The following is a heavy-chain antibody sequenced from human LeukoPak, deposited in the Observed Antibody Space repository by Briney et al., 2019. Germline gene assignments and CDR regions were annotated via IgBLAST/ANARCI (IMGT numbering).Heavy chain of an antibody. CDR2: ISYDGSIK. V-gene: IGHV3-30*18. CDR1: GFTFSKYS. J-gene: IGHJ3*02. Sequence: GGSLRLSCAASGFTFSKYSMNWVRQAPGKGLEWVAVISYDGSIKQYADSVKGRFTISRDNSKSTLYLQMNSLRAEDTAVYYCAKGYNGYDYAFDIWGQGTMVTVSS. D-gene: IGHD5-12*01. CDR3: AKGYNGYDYAFDI.